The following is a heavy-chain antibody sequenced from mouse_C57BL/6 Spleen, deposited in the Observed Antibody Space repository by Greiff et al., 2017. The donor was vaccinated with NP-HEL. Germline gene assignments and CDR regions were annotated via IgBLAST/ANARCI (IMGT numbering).Heavy chain of an antibody. D-gene: IGHD2-12*01. CDR2: IDPSDSYT. Sequence: QVQLQQPGAELEMPGASVKLSCKASGYTFTSYWMHWVKQRPGQGLEWIGEIDPSDSYTNYNQKFKGKSTLTVDKSSSTAYMQLSSLTSEDSAVYYCAKYDGYAMDYWGQGTSVTVSS. CDR3: AKYDGYAMDY. J-gene: IGHJ4*01. CDR1: GYTFTSYW. V-gene: IGHV1-69*01.